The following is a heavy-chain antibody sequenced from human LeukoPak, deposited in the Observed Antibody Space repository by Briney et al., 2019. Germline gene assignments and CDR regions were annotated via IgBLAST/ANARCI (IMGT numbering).Heavy chain of an antibody. J-gene: IGHJ4*02. CDR1: GGTFSSYA. Sequence: ASVKVSCKASGGTFSSYAISWVRQAPGQGLEWMGWISAYNGNTNYAQKLQGRVTMTTDTSTSTAYMELRSLRSDDTAVYYCARDHRYYDFWSGYYGLYYFDYWGQGTLVTVSS. V-gene: IGHV1-18*01. D-gene: IGHD3-3*01. CDR3: ARDHRYYDFWSGYYGLYYFDY. CDR2: ISAYNGNT.